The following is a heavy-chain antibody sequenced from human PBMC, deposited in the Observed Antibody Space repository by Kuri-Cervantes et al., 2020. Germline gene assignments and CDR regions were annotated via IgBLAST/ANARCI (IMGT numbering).Heavy chain of an antibody. V-gene: IGHV1-69*05. D-gene: IGHD6-19*01. CDR3: ARDYLGIAVMGY. CDR1: GGTFNNYA. Sequence: SVKVSCKVSGGTFNNYAISWVRQAPGQGLEWMGGIIPIFGTANYAQRFQGRVTITTDESTSTAYMELSSLRSEDTAVYYCARDYLGIAVMGYWGQGTLVTVSS. CDR2: IIPIFGTA. J-gene: IGHJ4*02.